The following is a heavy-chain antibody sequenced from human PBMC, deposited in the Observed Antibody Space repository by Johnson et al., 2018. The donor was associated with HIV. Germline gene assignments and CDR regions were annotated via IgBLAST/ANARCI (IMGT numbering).Heavy chain of an antibody. J-gene: IGHJ3*02. CDR3: ASAWGELDDAFDI. Sequence: VQLVESGGGLVKPGGSLRLSCAASGFTFSSYAMYWVRQAPGKGLEYVSAISSKGGSTYYANSVKGRFTISRDNSKNTLYLQMNSLNAEDTAVYYCASAWGELDDAFDIWGQGTMVTVSS. D-gene: IGHD1-26*01. V-gene: IGHV3-64*01. CDR1: GFTFSSYA. CDR2: ISSKGGST.